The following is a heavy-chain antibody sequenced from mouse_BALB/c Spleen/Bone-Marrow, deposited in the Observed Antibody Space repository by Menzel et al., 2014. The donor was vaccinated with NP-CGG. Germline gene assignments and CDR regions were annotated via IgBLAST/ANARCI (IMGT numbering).Heavy chain of an antibody. V-gene: IGHV1-4*01. D-gene: IGHD2-1*01. Sequence: VQLQQSGAELARPGATVKMSCKASGYTFTSYTMHWVKQKPGQGLEWIGYINPSSGYTNYNQKFKDKATLTADKSSSTAYMQLSSLTSEDSAVYYCARSNGNYVLAYWGQGTLVTVSA. J-gene: IGHJ3*01. CDR1: GYTFTSYT. CDR2: INPSSGYT. CDR3: ARSNGNYVLAY.